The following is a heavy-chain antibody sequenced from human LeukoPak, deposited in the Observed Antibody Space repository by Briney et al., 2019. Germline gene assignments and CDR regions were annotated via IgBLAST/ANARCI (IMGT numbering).Heavy chain of an antibody. CDR1: GFTFSRFD. Sequence: PGGSLRLSCAASGFTFSRFDMHWVRHPTGQGLEWVSTIGTASDTYYPGSVEGRFTLSRDNDKNSLYLQMNSLTAGDTAVYYCARGPPRGKYYYMDVWGKGTMVTVSS. V-gene: IGHV3-13*01. J-gene: IGHJ6*03. CDR3: ARGPPRGKYYYMDV. CDR2: IGTASDT. D-gene: IGHD1-1*01.